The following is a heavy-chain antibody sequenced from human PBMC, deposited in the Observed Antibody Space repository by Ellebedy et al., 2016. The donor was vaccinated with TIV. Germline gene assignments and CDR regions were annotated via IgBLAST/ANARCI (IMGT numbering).Heavy chain of an antibody. Sequence: ASVKVSCKASGYTFTAYHIHWVRQAPGQGLEWMGWIYPYNGDTNYAQKFQGRVTMTRDTSISTGYMELSGLKSDDTAVYYCARDATVTQFDYWGQGTLVTVSS. J-gene: IGHJ4*02. CDR3: ARDATVTQFDY. CDR2: IYPYNGDT. D-gene: IGHD4-17*01. CDR1: GYTFTAYH. V-gene: IGHV1-2*02.